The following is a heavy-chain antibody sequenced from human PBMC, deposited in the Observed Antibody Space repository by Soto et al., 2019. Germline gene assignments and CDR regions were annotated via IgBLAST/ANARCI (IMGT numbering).Heavy chain of an antibody. Sequence: EVQLLKSGGGLAQPGGSLRLSCAASGFTFSSYAMTWVRQAPGKGLEWVSTISSSGGSTYYADSVEGRFTISRDNSKNTMYLQMNSLRAEDTALYYCVKEWSDARNREKCCLVDYWGQGTLVTVSS. CDR1: GFTFSSYA. V-gene: IGHV3-23*01. CDR3: VKEWSDARNREKCCLVDY. D-gene: IGHD3-16*01. CDR2: ISSSGGST. J-gene: IGHJ4*02.